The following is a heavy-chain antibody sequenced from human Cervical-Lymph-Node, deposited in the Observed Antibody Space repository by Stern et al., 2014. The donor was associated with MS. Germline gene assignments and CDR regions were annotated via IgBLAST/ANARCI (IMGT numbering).Heavy chain of an antibody. Sequence: VQLVESGGGVVQPGRSLRLSCAASGFTFSSYGMHWVRQAPGTGLEWVAVIWYDGSNKYYADSVQGRFTISRDNSNNTQYLRKNSLRAEDTAVYYCARSSSPSPYYYYGMDVWGQGTTVTVSS. J-gene: IGHJ6*02. D-gene: IGHD6-13*01. CDR1: GFTFSSYG. CDR2: IWYDGSNK. CDR3: ARSSSPSPYYYYGMDV. V-gene: IGHV3-33*01.